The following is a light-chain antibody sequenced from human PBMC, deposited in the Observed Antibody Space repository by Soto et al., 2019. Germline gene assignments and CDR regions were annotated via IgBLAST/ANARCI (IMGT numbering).Light chain of an antibody. J-gene: IGKJ1*01. V-gene: IGKV1-5*03. Sequence: DIQMTQSPSTLSASVGDRVTITCRASQNINNWLAWYQQKPGKVPKLLIYTASNLESGVPSRFSGSGSGTEFTLTISCVQLDDFATYYCQQYNSYSRGTFGQGTKVELK. CDR1: QNINNW. CDR3: QQYNSYSRGT. CDR2: TAS.